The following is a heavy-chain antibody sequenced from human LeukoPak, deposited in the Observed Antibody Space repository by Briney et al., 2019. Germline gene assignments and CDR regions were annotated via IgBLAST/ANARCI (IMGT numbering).Heavy chain of an antibody. CDR2: ISSDSINI. V-gene: IGHV3-11*04. CDR1: GFTFSDYY. Sequence: GGSLRLSCAASGFTFSDYYMSWIRQAPGKGLEWVSYISSDSINIYYADSVKGRFTISRDNSKNTLYLQMNSLRAEDTAVYYCAKDPAAAAAGRGDYWGQGTLVTVSS. D-gene: IGHD6-13*01. J-gene: IGHJ4*02. CDR3: AKDPAAAAAGRGDY.